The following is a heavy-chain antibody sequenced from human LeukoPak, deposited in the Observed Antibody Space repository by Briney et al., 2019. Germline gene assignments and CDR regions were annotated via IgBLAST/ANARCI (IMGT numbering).Heavy chain of an antibody. V-gene: IGHV3-15*01. CDR3: TTAWGYYDSSGYSPQDY. CDR2: IKSKTDGGTT. CDR1: GFTLSNAW. Sequence: GGSLRLSCAASGFTLSNAWMSWVRQAPGKGLEWVGRIKSKTDGGTTDYAAPVKGRFTISRDDSKNTLYLQMNSLKTEDTAVYYCTTAWGYYDSSGYSPQDYWGQGTLVTVSS. J-gene: IGHJ4*02. D-gene: IGHD3-22*01.